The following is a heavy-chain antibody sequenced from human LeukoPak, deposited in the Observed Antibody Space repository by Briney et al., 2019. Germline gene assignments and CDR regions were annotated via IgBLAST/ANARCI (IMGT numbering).Heavy chain of an antibody. V-gene: IGHV3-11*01. CDR1: GFTFSDYY. J-gene: IGHJ5*02. CDR3: ARSSGEQLVLGWFDP. Sequence: GGSLRLSCAASGFTFSDYYMSWTRQAPGKGLEWVSYISSSGSTIYYADSVKGRFTISRDNAKNSLYLQMNSLRAEDTAVYYCARSSGEQLVLGWFDPWGQGTLVTVSS. D-gene: IGHD6-13*01. CDR2: ISSSGSTI.